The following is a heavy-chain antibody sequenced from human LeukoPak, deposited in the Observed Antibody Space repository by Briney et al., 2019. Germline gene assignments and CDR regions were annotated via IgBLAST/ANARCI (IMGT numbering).Heavy chain of an antibody. Sequence: GGPLRLSCAASGFTFRTYWMAWVRQAPGKGLEWVANIKGDESARHQADSVKGRFTISRDNAQNSVYLQMSSLRGEDTAVYYCARDVGGSLDYWGQGTLVTVSS. CDR1: GFTFRTYW. D-gene: IGHD1-26*01. V-gene: IGHV3-7*01. CDR3: ARDVGGSLDY. J-gene: IGHJ4*02. CDR2: IKGDESAR.